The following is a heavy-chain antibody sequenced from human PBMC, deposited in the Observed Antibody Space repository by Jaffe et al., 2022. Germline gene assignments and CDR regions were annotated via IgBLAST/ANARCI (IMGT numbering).Heavy chain of an antibody. V-gene: IGHV3-23*01. J-gene: IGHJ4*02. D-gene: IGHD6-13*01. CDR1: GFTFSDYA. CDR2: IGGSGSST. CDR3: AKRAGIATAGRYFDY. Sequence: EVQLLESGGGLVQPGGPLRLSCAASGFTFSDYAMHWVRQAPGKGLEWVSSIGGSGSSTYYADSVKGRFTISRDNSKNTLYLQMNSLRADDTAVYYCAKRAGIATAGRYFDYWGQGTLVTVSS.